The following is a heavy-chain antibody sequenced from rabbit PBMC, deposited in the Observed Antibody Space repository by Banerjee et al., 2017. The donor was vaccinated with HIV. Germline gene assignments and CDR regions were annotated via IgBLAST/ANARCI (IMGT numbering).Heavy chain of an antibody. CDR2: IVAGDGSA. Sequence: QSLEESGGDLVKPGASLTLTCTASGFSFSSSYWICWVRQAPGKGLEWIACIVAGDGSAYYASWAKGRFTISKTSSTTVTLQMTSLTAADTATYFCARETYDDYGNYDLWGPGTLVTVS. V-gene: IGHV1S40*01. CDR1: GFSFSSSYW. CDR3: ARETYDDYGNYDL. D-gene: IGHD2-1*01. J-gene: IGHJ6*01.